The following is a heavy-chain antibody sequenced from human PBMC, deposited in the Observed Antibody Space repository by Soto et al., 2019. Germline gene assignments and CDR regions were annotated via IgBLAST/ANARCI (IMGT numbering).Heavy chain of an antibody. CDR1: GFTVNSNY. D-gene: IGHD6-25*01. J-gene: IGHJ4*02. CDR3: ARGGEAAAPGDY. Sequence: PGGSLRLSCAASGFTVNSNYMSWVRQPPGKGLEWVSVIYSGGSTYYADSVKGRFTISRDNSKNTLFLQMNSLRAEDTAVYYCARGGEAAAPGDYWGQGTLVTVSS. V-gene: IGHV3-53*01. CDR2: IYSGGST.